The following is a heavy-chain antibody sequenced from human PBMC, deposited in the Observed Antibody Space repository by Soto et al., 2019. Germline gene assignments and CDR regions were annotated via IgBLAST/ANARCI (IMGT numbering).Heavy chain of an antibody. CDR2: IRHSGNA. V-gene: IGHV4-39*01. CDR1: GFSVTTDPYY. J-gene: IGHJ4*02. CDR3: ARHPMDGTTSHFDL. D-gene: IGHD1-1*01. Sequence: PSETLSLTCTFSGFSVTTDPYYLDWIRQPPGKGLEWIGRIRHSGNAFYKPSLKSRVSRSVDTSKNQISLKVTSVSAAETAMYYCARHPMDGTTSHFDLWGQGGLV.